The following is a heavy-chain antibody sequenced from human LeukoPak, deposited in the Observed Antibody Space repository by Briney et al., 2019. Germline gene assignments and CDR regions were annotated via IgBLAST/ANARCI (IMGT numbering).Heavy chain of an antibody. J-gene: IGHJ6*03. CDR3: AREAYGDPGYYKDV. D-gene: IGHD4-17*01. V-gene: IGHV4-59*01. CDR2: IYYSGST. Sequence: SETLSLTCTVSGGSISSYYWSWIRQPPGKGLEWIGYIYYSGSTNYNPSLKSRVTISVDTSKNQFSLKLSSVTAADTAVYYCAREAYGDPGYYKDVWGKGTTVTVSS. CDR1: GGSISSYY.